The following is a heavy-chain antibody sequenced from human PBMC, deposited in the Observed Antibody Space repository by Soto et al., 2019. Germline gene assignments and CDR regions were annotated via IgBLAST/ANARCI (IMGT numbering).Heavy chain of an antibody. J-gene: IGHJ4*02. CDR2: VYYSGST. CDR3: GRLEGLATISYYFDY. Sequence: SETLSLTCTVSSGSISSSSSYWGWIRQPPGKGLEWIGSVYYSGSTYYNPSLESRVTISVDKSKNQFSLKLMSLSAADTAVYYCGRLEGLATISYYFDYWGQGALVTSPQ. V-gene: IGHV4-39*01. D-gene: IGHD3-9*01. CDR1: SGSISSSSSY.